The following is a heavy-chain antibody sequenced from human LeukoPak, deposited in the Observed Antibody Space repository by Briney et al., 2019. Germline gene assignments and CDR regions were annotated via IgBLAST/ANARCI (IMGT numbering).Heavy chain of an antibody. Sequence: GASVKVSCKASGYTFTGYYMHWVRQAPGQGLEWMGRIIPILGIANYAQKFQGRVTITADKSTSTAYMELSSLRSEDTAVYYCARARGYCSSTSCYVRGEYYYYGMDVWGQGTTVTVSS. V-gene: IGHV1-69*04. CDR3: ARARGYCSSTSCYVRGEYYYYGMDV. J-gene: IGHJ6*02. CDR2: IIPILGIA. D-gene: IGHD2-2*01. CDR1: GYTFTGYY.